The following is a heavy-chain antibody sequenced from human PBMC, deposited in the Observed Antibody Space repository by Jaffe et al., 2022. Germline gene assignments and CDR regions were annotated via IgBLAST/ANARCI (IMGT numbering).Heavy chain of an antibody. CDR3: ARGGLPSYSSSWYGSYFDY. D-gene: IGHD6-13*01. Sequence: QVQLQESGPGLVKPSGTLSLTCAVSGGSISSSNWWSWVRQPPGKGLEWIGEIYHSGSTNYNPSLKSRVTISVDKSKNQFSLKLSSVTAADTAVYYCARGGLPSYSSSWYGSYFDYWGQGTLVTVSS. V-gene: IGHV4-4*02. CDR1: GGSISSSNW. J-gene: IGHJ4*02. CDR2: IYHSGST.